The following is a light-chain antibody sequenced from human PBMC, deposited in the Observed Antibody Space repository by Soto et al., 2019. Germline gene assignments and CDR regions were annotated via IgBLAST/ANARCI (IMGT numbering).Light chain of an antibody. CDR3: QVWDSSSDQVV. CDR2: YDS. V-gene: IGLV3-21*04. Sequence: SYELTQPPSVSVAPGETATITCGGNNIGNKNVHWYHQKPGQAPFLVIFYDSDRPSGLSERFSGSNSGNTATLTISRVEAGDEADYHCQVWDSSSDQVVFGGGTQLTVL. CDR1: NIGNKN. J-gene: IGLJ2*01.